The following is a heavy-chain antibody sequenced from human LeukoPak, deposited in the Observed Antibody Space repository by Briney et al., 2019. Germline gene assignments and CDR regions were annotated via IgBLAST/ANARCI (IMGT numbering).Heavy chain of an antibody. J-gene: IGHJ4*02. CDR1: GFTFSSYA. CDR2: ISGSGGST. D-gene: IGHD3-22*01. V-gene: IGHV3-23*01. CDR3: AKDKSPYYYDSSGPLGY. Sequence: PGGSLRLSCAASGFTFSSYAMSWVRQAPGKGLEWVSAISGSGGSTYYADSVKGRFTISRDNSKNTLYLQMNSLRAEDTAVYYCAKDKSPYYYDSSGPLGYWGQGTLVTASS.